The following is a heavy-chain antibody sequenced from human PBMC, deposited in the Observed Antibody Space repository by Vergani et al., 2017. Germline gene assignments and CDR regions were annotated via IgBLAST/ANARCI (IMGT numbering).Heavy chain of an antibody. J-gene: IGHJ6*03. CDR3: AKRQEQLVPGNYYYYYCMDG. CDR2: IYYSGST. CDR1: GGSIRSPFYY. D-gene: IGHD6-13*01. Sequence: QLQLQESDPGLVKPSETLSLTCTVPGGSIRSPFYYLGWIRQPPGKGLEWIGTIYYSGSTYYNPSLKSRVTISVDTSKNQFSLKLKSVTAADTAVYYCAKRQEQLVPGNYYYYYCMDGWGKGSTVTVS. V-gene: IGHV4-39*01.